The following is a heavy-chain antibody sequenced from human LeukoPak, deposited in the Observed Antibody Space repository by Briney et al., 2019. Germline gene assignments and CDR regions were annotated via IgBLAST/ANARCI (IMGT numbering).Heavy chain of an antibody. CDR1: GYTFTSYG. CDR2: ISAYNGNT. D-gene: IGHD5-18*01. CDR3: ATRVTDVDTAMVDLDY. V-gene: IGHV1-18*01. Sequence: ASVKVSCKASGYTFTSYGISWVRQAPGQGLEWMGWISAYNGNTNYAQKLQGRVTMTTDTSTSTAYMELGSLRSDDTAVYYCATRVTDVDTAMVDLDYWGQGTLVTVSS. J-gene: IGHJ4*02.